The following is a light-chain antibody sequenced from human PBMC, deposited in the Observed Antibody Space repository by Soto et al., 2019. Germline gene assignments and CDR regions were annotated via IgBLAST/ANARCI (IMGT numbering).Light chain of an antibody. CDR3: QQYNSYSRYT. CDR2: KAS. V-gene: IGKV1-5*03. CDR1: QSISSW. Sequence: DIQMTQSPSTLSASVGDRVTITCRASQSISSWLAWYQQKPGKAPKLLIYKASSLESGVPSRFSGRGSGTEFTLTIISLQPDDFATYYCQQYNSYSRYTFGQGTKLEIK. J-gene: IGKJ2*01.